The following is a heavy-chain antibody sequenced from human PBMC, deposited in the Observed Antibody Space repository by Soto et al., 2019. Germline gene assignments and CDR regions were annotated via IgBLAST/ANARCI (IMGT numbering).Heavy chain of an antibody. Sequence: PGGSLRLSCAASGFTFSSYAMSWVRQAPGKGLEWASAISGSGGSTYYADSVKGRFTISRDNSKNTLYLQMNSLRAEDTAVYYCAKSFLSSIVLTVYAMVFDDALDIWGQGTMVTVSS. CDR1: GFTFSSYA. CDR2: ISGSGGST. CDR3: AKSFLSSIVLTVYAMVFDDALDI. J-gene: IGHJ3*02. D-gene: IGHD2-8*01. V-gene: IGHV3-23*01.